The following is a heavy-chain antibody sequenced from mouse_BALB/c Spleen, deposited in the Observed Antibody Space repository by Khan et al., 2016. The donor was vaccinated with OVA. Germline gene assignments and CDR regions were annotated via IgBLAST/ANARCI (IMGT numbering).Heavy chain of an antibody. CDR1: GYTFTNYV. V-gene: IGHV1S136*01. CDR2: INPDNDGI. Sequence: VQLQQSGPDLVKPGASVKMSCKASGYTFTNYVMHWVKQKPGQGLEWIGYINPDNDGIGYNEKFKDKATLTSDKSSSTAYLELISLTSEDSAVYCWAGEASNWDLSFAYWGQGTLVTVSA. CDR3: AGEASNWDLSFAY. J-gene: IGHJ3*01. D-gene: IGHD4-1*01.